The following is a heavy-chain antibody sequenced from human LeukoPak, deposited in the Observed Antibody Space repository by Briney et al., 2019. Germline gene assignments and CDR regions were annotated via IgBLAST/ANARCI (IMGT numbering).Heavy chain of an antibody. CDR1: GYSFTSYW. J-gene: IGHJ4*02. CDR2: IYPGDSDT. Sequence: GESLKISCKGSGYSFTSYWIGWVRQMPGKGLEWVGIIYPGDSDTRYSPSFQGQVTISADKSISTAYLQWSSLKASDTAMYYCARQRPPYYYDSNRFFDYWGQGTLVTVSS. D-gene: IGHD3-22*01. V-gene: IGHV5-51*01. CDR3: ARQRPPYYYDSNRFFDY.